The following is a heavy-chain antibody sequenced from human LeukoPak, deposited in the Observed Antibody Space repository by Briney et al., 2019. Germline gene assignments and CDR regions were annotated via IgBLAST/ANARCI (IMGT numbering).Heavy chain of an antibody. CDR2: ISAYKGNT. V-gene: IGHV1-18*01. CDR1: GYTFTSYG. D-gene: IGHD2-2*01. CDR3: ARAIVVVPAAAGMDV. Sequence: ASVKVSCKASGYTFTSYGISWVRQAPGQGLEWMGWISAYKGNTNYAQKLQGRVTMTTDTSTSTAYMELRSLRSDDTAVYYCARAIVVVPAAAGMDVWGQGTTVTVSS. J-gene: IGHJ6*02.